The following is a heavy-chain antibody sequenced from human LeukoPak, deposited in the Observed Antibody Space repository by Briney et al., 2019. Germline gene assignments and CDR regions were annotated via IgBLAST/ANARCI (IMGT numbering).Heavy chain of an antibody. Sequence: PSQTLSLTCTVSGASINSGDYYWTWLRQPPGKGLEWIGYIYFSGHTYYNPSLKSRSPMSLDTSKNQFSLEVRSVTAADTAVYYCASRYCTSTSCYETFDRWGQGTLVTVSS. CDR2: IYFSGHT. CDR1: GASINSGDYY. V-gene: IGHV4-30-4*08. D-gene: IGHD2-2*01. CDR3: ASRYCTSTSCYETFDR. J-gene: IGHJ4*02.